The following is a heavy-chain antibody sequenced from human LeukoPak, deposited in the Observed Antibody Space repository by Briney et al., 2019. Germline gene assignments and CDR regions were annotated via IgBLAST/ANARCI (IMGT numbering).Heavy chain of an antibody. D-gene: IGHD3-22*01. V-gene: IGHV3-53*01. CDR2: IYSSEST. Sequence: GRSLRLSCAASGFTLRSNYMSWVRQAPGKGLEWVSVIYSSESTYYADSVKGRFTVFRDGSENTVYLQMDSLRVEDTAVYYCAREGYYYDTTGRFDYWGQGTLVTVSS. CDR1: GFTLRSNY. J-gene: IGHJ4*02. CDR3: AREGYYYDTTGRFDY.